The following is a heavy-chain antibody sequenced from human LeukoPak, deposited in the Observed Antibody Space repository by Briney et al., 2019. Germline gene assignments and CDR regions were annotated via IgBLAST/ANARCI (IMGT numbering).Heavy chain of an antibody. CDR3: ARDGDYYGDSGIDY. CDR2: ISAYNGNT. V-gene: IGHV1-18*01. D-gene: IGHD4-17*01. Sequence: ASVKVSCKASGYTFTSYGISWVRQAPGQGLEWMGWISAYNGNTNYAQKLQGRVTMTADTSTSTAYMELRSLRSDDTAVYYCARDGDYYGDSGIDYWGQGTLVTVSS. J-gene: IGHJ4*02. CDR1: GYTFTSYG.